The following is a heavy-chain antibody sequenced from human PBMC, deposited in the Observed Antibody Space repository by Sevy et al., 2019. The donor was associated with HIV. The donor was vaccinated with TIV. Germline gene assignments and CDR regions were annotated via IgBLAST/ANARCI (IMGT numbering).Heavy chain of an antibody. CDR2: ISSSSSYI. CDR3: ARDVSSAPDFDY. J-gene: IGHJ4*02. CDR1: GFTFSSYS. Sequence: GESLKISCAASGFTFSSYSMNWVRQAPGKGLEWVSSISSSSSYIYYADSVKGRLTISRDNAKNSLYLQMNSLRAEDTAVYYCARDVSSAPDFDYWGQGTLVTVSS. V-gene: IGHV3-21*01. D-gene: IGHD6-19*01.